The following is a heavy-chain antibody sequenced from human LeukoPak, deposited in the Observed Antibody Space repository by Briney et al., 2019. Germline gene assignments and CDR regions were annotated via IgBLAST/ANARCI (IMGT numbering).Heavy chain of an antibody. Sequence: PSETLSLTCTVSGGSISSYYWSWIRQPPGKGLEWIGYIYYSGSTNYNPSLKSRVTISVDTSKNQFSLKLSSVTAADTAVYYCARRLGSYRNNYYYGMDVWGQGTTVTVSS. J-gene: IGHJ6*02. CDR3: ARRLGSYRNNYYYGMDV. V-gene: IGHV4-59*08. CDR2: IYYSGST. CDR1: GGSISSYY. D-gene: IGHD1-26*01.